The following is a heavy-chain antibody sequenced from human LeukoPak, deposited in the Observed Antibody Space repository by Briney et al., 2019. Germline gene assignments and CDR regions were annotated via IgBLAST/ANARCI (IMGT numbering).Heavy chain of an antibody. V-gene: IGHV1-8*01. J-gene: IGHJ6*03. CDR1: GYPFTSYD. CDR3: ARGGSYYTGGYYYYYMDV. Sequence: ASVKVSCKASGYPFTSYDINWVRQATGQGLEWMGWMNPNSGNTGYAQKFQGRVTMTRNTSISTAYIELSSLRSEDTAVYYCARGGSYYTGGYYYYYMDVWGKGTTVTVSS. CDR2: MNPNSGNT. D-gene: IGHD1-26*01.